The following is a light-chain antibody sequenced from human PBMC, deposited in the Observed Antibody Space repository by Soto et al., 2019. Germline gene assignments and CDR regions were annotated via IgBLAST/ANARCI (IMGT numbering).Light chain of an antibody. CDR3: CSYAGSSVV. CDR1: SSDVGSYNL. J-gene: IGLJ2*01. CDR2: EGS. Sequence: QSVLTQPASVSGSPGQSITISCTGTSSDVGSYNLVSWYQQHPGEAPKLMIYEGSKRPSGVSNRFSGSKSGNTASLTISGLQAEDEADYHCCSYAGSSVVFGGGTKLTVL. V-gene: IGLV2-23*01.